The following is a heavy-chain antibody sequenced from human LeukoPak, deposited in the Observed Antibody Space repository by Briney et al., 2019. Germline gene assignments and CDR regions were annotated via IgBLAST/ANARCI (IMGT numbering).Heavy chain of an antibody. V-gene: IGHV6-1*01. CDR3: ARSESQVTGLDWYFDL. Sequence: SQTLSLTCAISGDSVSSNSAAWNWIRQSPSRGLEWLGRTYYRSKWYNGYAVSVKSRITINPDTSKNQFSLQLNSVTPEDMAVYYCARSESQVTGLDWYFDLWGRGTLVTVSS. D-gene: IGHD7-27*01. J-gene: IGHJ2*01. CDR1: GDSVSSNSAA. CDR2: TYYRSKWYN.